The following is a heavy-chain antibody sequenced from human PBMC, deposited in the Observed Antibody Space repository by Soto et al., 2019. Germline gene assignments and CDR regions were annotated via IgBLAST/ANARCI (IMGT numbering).Heavy chain of an antibody. V-gene: IGHV1-69*02. Sequence: QVQLVQSGAEVKKPGSSVKVSCKASGGTFSSYTISWVRQAPGQGLEWMGRIIPILGIANYAQKFQGRVTXXXXXXXXXXXXXXXXXRSEDTAVYYCARSSGWYFDLWGRGTLVTVSS. D-gene: IGHD3-10*01. CDR3: ARSSGWYFDL. J-gene: IGHJ2*01. CDR2: IIPILGIA. CDR1: GGTFSSYT.